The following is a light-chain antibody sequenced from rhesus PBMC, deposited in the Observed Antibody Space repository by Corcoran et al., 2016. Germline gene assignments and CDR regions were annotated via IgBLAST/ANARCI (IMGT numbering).Light chain of an antibody. Sequence: DIVMTQTPLSLPVTPGEPASTSCRPSQSRLHSNGNTYLDWYLQKPGQSLRLLYYKITNRESGDPDRFSGSGSGTDFTLEISRVEPEDVGVYYYMQSTKDPYSIGQGTKVEIK. CDR2: KIT. CDR1: QSRLHSNGNTY. V-gene: IGKV2S2*01. CDR3: MQSTKDPYS. J-gene: IGKJ2*01.